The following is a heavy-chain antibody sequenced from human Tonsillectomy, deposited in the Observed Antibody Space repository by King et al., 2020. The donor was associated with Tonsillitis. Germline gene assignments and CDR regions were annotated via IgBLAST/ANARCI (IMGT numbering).Heavy chain of an antibody. CDR3: ARDGVNYYDSSGYRSDY. J-gene: IGHJ4*02. D-gene: IGHD3-22*01. CDR2: IYHSGST. V-gene: IGHV4-38-2*02. Sequence: VQLQESGPGLVKPSETLSLTCAVSGYSISSGYYWGWIRQPPGKRLEWIGSIYHSGSTYYNPSLKSRVTILVDTSKNQFSLKLSSVTAADTAVYYCARDGVNYYDSSGYRSDYWGQGTLVTVSS. CDR1: GYSISSGYY.